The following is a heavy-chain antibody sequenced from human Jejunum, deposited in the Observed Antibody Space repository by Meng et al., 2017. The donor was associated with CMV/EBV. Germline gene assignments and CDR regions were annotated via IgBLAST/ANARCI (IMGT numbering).Heavy chain of an antibody. CDR3: ARVSGGNLSPFDI. D-gene: IGHD4-23*01. Sequence: VSGGSISSYYWSWIRKPPGKGLEYIGYIYYSGRTNYNPSLKSRVTISVDTSKNQFSLKLTSVSAADTAVYYCARVSGGNLSPFDIWGQGTMVTVSS. J-gene: IGHJ3*02. CDR1: GGSISSYY. CDR2: IYYSGRT. V-gene: IGHV4-59*01.